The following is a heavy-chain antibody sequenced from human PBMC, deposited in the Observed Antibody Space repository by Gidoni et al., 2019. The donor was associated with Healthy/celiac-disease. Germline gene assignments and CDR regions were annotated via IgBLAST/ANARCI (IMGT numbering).Heavy chain of an antibody. Sequence: EVQLVESGGGLVKPGRSLRLSCTASGFTFGAYAMSWFRQAPGKGLEWVGFIRSKAYGGTTEYAASVKGRFTISRDDSKSIAYLQMNSLKTEDTAVYYCTRGTTVTFRPTFDYWGQGTLVTVSS. CDR3: TRGTTVTFRPTFDY. J-gene: IGHJ4*02. CDR1: GFTFGAYA. CDR2: IRSKAYGGTT. D-gene: IGHD4-17*01. V-gene: IGHV3-49*05.